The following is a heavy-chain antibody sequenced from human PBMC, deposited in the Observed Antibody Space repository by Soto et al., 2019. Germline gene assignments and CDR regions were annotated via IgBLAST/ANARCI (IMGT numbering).Heavy chain of an antibody. CDR1: GYTFPTNG. V-gene: IGHV1-18*01. D-gene: IGHD3-10*01. CDR3: ARVIWSMNVMDV. J-gene: IGHJ6*02. CDR2: INTYNGDT. Sequence: QVQLVQSGTEVKKPGASVKVSCKASGYTFPTNGLSWVRQAPGQGLEWVGWINTYNGDTNYAQKVQDRVTMTTDTSTSTAYMELRSLRSDDTAVYYCARVIWSMNVMDVWGQGTTVTVSS.